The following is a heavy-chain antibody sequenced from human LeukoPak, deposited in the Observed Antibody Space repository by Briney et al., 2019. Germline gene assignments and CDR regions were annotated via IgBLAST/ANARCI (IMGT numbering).Heavy chain of an antibody. CDR2: MSSSDDGR. J-gene: IGHJ4*02. Sequence: GGSLRLSCAASGFTFTNYAMSWVRQAPGKGLEWVSAMSSSDDGRYYAASVRGRFTISRDTSRSTLYLQMNSLRAEDAAVYYCAKAPVTSCRGAFCYPFDYWGQGTLVTVSS. D-gene: IGHD2-15*01. CDR3: AKAPVTSCRGAFCYPFDY. CDR1: GFTFTNYA. V-gene: IGHV3-23*01.